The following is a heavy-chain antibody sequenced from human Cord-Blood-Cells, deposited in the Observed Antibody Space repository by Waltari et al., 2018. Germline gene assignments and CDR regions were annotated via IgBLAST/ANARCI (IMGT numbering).Heavy chain of an antibody. CDR1: GGSISSGDYY. J-gene: IGHJ5*02. Sequence: QVQLQESGPGLVKPSQTLSLTCTVSGGSISSGDYYWSWIRQPPGKGLEWIGYIYYSGVTYYNPSLKSLVTISVDTSKNQFSLKLSSVTAADTAVYYCSRETAEFGDYVGWFDPWGQGTLVTVSS. CDR3: SRETAEFGDYVGWFDP. D-gene: IGHD4-17*01. CDR2: IYYSGVT. V-gene: IGHV4-30-4*08.